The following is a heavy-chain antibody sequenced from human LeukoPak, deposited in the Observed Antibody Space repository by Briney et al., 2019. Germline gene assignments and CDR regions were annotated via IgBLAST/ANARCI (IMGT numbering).Heavy chain of an antibody. V-gene: IGHV1-46*01. CDR2: INPSGGST. CDR3: ARDYYDDAFDI. D-gene: IGHD3-22*01. J-gene: IGHJ3*02. Sequence: MGIINPSGGSTSYAQKFQGRVTMTRDTSTSTVYMELSSLRSEDTAVYYCARDYYDDAFDIWGQGTMVTVSS.